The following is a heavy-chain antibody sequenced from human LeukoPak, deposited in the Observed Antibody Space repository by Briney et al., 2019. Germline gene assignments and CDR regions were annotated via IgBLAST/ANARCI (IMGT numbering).Heavy chain of an antibody. CDR3: ARGGGVDYDFPSR. Sequence: PGGSLRLSCAASGFTFSSYGMHWVRQAPGKGLEWVAVISYDGSNKYYADSVKGRFTISRDNSKNTLYLQMNSLRAEDTAVYYCARGGGVDYDFPSRWGQGTLVTVSS. D-gene: IGHD3-3*01. CDR2: ISYDGSNK. V-gene: IGHV3-30*19. J-gene: IGHJ4*02. CDR1: GFTFSSYG.